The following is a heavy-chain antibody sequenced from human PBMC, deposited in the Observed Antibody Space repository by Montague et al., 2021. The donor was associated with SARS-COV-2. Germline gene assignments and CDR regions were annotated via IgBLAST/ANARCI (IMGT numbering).Heavy chain of an antibody. D-gene: IGHD1-14*01. CDR1: GGSISDNY. J-gene: IGHJ6*02. CDR3: GGTWRGSRYFYGVDV. CDR2: IFRSSAT. V-gene: IGHV4-59*01. Sequence: SETLSLTCTVSGGSISDNYWCWCRQPPPVGLEGMGYIFRSSATTYNPPLNRRVIIIPDAYKSQLSLRLSTVTAADTAIDYCGGTWRGSRYFYGVDVWGQGTTVTVSS.